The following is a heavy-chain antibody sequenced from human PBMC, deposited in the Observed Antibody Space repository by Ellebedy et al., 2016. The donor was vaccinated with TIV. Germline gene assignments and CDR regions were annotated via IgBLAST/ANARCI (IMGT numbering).Heavy chain of an antibody. CDR3: ARLDDYQIAY. CDR2: IYPGDSDS. D-gene: IGHD4/OR15-4a*01. Sequence: GGSLRLSCKGSGYSFTRHWIGWVRQMPGKGLEYMGIIYPGDSDSRHSPSFQGQVTISADKSISTAYLQWSSLKASDTAMYYCARLDDYQIAYWGQGTLVTVSS. CDR1: GYSFTRHW. J-gene: IGHJ4*02. V-gene: IGHV5-51*01.